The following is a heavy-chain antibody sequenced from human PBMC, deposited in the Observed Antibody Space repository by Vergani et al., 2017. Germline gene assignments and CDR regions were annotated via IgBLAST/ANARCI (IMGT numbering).Heavy chain of an antibody. V-gene: IGHV3-30*02. J-gene: IGHJ6*02. Sequence: VQLLESGGGLVQPGGSLRLTCAASEFTFSNYAMNWVRQAPGKGLEWVAFIRYDGSNKYYADSVKGRFTISRDNSKNTLYLQMNSLRAEDTAVYYCANELASGMDVWGQGTTVTVSS. CDR1: EFTFSNYA. CDR3: ANELASGMDV. CDR2: IRYDGSNK. D-gene: IGHD3-3*02.